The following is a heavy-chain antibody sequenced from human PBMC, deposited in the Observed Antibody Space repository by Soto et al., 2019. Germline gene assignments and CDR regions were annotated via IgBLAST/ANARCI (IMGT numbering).Heavy chain of an antibody. CDR1: GFTFDDYA. Sequence: EVQVVESGGDLVQPGRSLRLSCAASGFTFDDYAMHWVRQAPGKGLEWVSGISWSSRATDYADSVKGRFSISRDNAKNSLYLQMNSLRPEDTALYFCAKDMDSRSGAYYHYGMDVWGRGTTVTVSS. J-gene: IGHJ6*02. CDR3: AKDMDSRSGAYYHYGMDV. D-gene: IGHD2-15*01. CDR2: ISWSSRAT. V-gene: IGHV3-9*01.